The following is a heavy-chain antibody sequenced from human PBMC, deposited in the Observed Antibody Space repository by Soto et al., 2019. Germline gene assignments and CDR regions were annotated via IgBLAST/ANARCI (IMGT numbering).Heavy chain of an antibody. J-gene: IGHJ4*02. CDR2: VNPSGGHT. CDR1: GDTFTDYY. D-gene: IGHD2-21*02. V-gene: IGHV1-46*01. CDR3: ARGGHVVVVTAAFDY. Sequence: QVQLMQSGAEVKKPGASVKVSCKASGDTFTDYYIHWVRQAPGQGLEWMGTVNPSGGHTTYAQNFLGRVTMTRDTSTSTPYMELNSLRSEDTAVYYCARGGHVVVVTAAFDYWGQGTLVTVSS.